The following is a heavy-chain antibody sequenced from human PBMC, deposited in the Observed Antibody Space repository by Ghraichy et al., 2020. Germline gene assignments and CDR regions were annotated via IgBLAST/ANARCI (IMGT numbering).Heavy chain of an antibody. CDR1: GYTFTSYG. V-gene: IGHV1-18*04. CDR3: ARDPFFDSSGYYRYYYYYGMDV. J-gene: IGHJ6*02. CDR2: ISAYNGNT. Sequence: ASVKVSCKASGYTFTSYGISWVRQAPGQGLERMGWISAYNGNTNYAQKLQGRVTMTTDTSTSTAYMELRSLRSDDTAVYYCARDPFFDSSGYYRYYYYYGMDVWGQGTTVTVSS. D-gene: IGHD3-22*01.